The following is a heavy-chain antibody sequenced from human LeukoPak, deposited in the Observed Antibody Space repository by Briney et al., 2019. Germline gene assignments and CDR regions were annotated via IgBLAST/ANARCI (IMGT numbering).Heavy chain of an antibody. CDR1: GFTFSSYW. V-gene: IGHV3-74*03. CDR3: AREGRVSGYDFDC. J-gene: IGHJ4*02. CDR2: INSDGSSI. Sequence: GGSLRLSCAASGFTFSSYWLHWVRQAPGKGLVWVSRINSDGSSITYADSVKGRFTISRDNAKNTLYLQMNSLRVEDTAGYYCAREGRVSGYDFDCWGQGTLVTVSS. D-gene: IGHD5-12*01.